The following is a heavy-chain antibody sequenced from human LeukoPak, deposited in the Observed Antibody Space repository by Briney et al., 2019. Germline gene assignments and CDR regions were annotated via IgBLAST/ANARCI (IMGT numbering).Heavy chain of an antibody. Sequence: GGXLRLSCAASGFTFSSYSMNWVRQAPGKGLEWVSSISSSSSYIYYADSVKGRFTISRDNAKNSLYLQMNSLRAEDTAVYYCARDDYGDYMADYWGQGTLVTVSS. V-gene: IGHV3-21*01. J-gene: IGHJ4*02. CDR2: ISSSSSYI. CDR1: GFTFSSYS. D-gene: IGHD4-17*01. CDR3: ARDDYGDYMADY.